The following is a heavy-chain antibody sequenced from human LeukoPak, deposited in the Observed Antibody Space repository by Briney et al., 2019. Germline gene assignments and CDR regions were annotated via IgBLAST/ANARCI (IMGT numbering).Heavy chain of an antibody. CDR2: IIPIFGTA. CDR3: VTNSGYDQNFDY. CDR1: GGTFSSYD. J-gene: IGHJ4*02. Sequence: ASVKVSCKAFGGTFSSYDISWVRQAPGQGLEWMGGIIPIFGTANYAQKFQGRVTITTDESTSTAYMELSSLRSEDTAVYYCVTNSGYDQNFDYWGQGTLVTVSS. V-gene: IGHV1-69*05. D-gene: IGHD5-12*01.